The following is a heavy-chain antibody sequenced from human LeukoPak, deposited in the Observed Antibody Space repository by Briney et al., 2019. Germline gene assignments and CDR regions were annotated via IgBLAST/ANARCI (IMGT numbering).Heavy chain of an antibody. CDR3: ARLVKGIVVVGLGS. Sequence: PPETLSLPCTVSSGSINTYYWSWIRQPPGRGLEWIGYIHYNGSTNYNPSFKSRVTISIDTSKNQFSLKLRSVTAADTAVYYCARLVKGIVVVGLGSWGQGPLVTVSS. J-gene: IGHJ4*02. CDR2: IHYNGST. D-gene: IGHD3-22*01. CDR1: SGSINTYY. V-gene: IGHV4-59*08.